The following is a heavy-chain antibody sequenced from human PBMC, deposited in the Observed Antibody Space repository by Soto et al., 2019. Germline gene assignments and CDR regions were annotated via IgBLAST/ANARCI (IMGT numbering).Heavy chain of an antibody. J-gene: IGHJ3*02. V-gene: IGHV5-51*01. Sequence: PGESLKISCKGSGYSFTSYWIGWVRQMPGKGLEWMGIIYPGDSDTRYSPSFQGQVTISADKSISTAYLQWSSLKASDTAMYYCASTPYCSSTSCSHAFDIWGQGTMVTVSS. D-gene: IGHD2-2*01. CDR1: GYSFTSYW. CDR2: IYPGDSDT. CDR3: ASTPYCSSTSCSHAFDI.